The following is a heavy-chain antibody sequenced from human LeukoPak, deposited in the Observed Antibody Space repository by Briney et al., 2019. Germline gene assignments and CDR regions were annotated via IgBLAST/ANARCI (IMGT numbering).Heavy chain of an antibody. CDR1: GGTFSSYG. J-gene: IGHJ5*02. V-gene: IGHV1-18*01. CDR2: ISAYNGNT. D-gene: IGHD5-12*01. Sequence: GASVKVSCKASGGTFSSYGISWVRQAPGQGLEWMGWISAYNGNTNYAQKLQGRVTMTTDTSTSTAYMELRSLRSDDTAVYYCARVPRGYHKTFDPWGQGTLVTVSS. CDR3: ARVPRGYHKTFDP.